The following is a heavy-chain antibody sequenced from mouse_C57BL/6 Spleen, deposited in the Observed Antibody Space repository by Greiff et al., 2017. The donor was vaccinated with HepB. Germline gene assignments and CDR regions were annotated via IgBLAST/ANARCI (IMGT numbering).Heavy chain of an antibody. Sequence: QVQLQQSGPGLVQPSQSLSITCTVSGFSFTSYGVHWVRQSPGKGLEWLGVIWSGGSTAYNAAFISRLSISKDNSKSQVFFKMNSLQADDTAIYYCARKDYGSSYGYAMDYWGQGTSVTVSS. CDR2: IWSGGST. J-gene: IGHJ4*01. CDR3: ARKDYGSSYGYAMDY. CDR1: GFSFTSYG. V-gene: IGHV2-2*01. D-gene: IGHD1-1*01.